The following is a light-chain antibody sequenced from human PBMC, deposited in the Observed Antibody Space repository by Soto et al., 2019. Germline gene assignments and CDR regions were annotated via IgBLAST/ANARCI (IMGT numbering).Light chain of an antibody. CDR2: GAS. Sequence: EIVLTQSPGTLSLSPGERATLSCRASQSVSSSYLAWYQQKPGQAPRLLIYGASSRATGIPDRFSGSGSGTASTLPISRLEPEDFAVYYCQQYGRSPWTFGQGTKVEIK. CDR1: QSVSSSY. CDR3: QQYGRSPWT. J-gene: IGKJ1*01. V-gene: IGKV3-20*01.